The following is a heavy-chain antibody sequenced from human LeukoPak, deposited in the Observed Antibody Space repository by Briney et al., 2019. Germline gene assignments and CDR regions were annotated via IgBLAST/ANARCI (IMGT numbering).Heavy chain of an antibody. CDR1: GFTFDDHA. Sequence: PGGSLRLSCAASGFTFDDHAMYWVRQAPGKGLEWVSGINWDGSRIGYADAVKGRITISRDSAKKSLYLQMNSLRTEDTALYYCARASYYYDTSGLGALDIWGQGTLVTVSS. J-gene: IGHJ3*02. V-gene: IGHV3-9*01. CDR2: INWDGSRI. CDR3: ARASYYYDTSGLGALDI. D-gene: IGHD3-22*01.